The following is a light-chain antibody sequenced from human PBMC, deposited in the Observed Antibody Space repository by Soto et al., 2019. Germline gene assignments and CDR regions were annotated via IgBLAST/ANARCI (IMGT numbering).Light chain of an antibody. CDR3: QQYGSSPRK. Sequence: EIVLTHSPATLSVSPGERATLSCRASQSVSSNLAWYQQKPGQAPRLLIYGAFKRATGIPDRFSGSGSGTDFTLTISRMEPEDFAVYCCQQYGSSPRKFGQGTKVDIK. CDR1: QSVSSN. CDR2: GAF. J-gene: IGKJ1*01. V-gene: IGKV3-20*01.